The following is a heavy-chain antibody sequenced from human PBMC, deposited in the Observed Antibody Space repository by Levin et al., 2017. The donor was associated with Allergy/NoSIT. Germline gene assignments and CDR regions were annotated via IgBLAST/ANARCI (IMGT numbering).Heavy chain of an antibody. J-gene: IGHJ3*02. CDR2: MNPNSGNT. V-gene: IGHV1-8*01. D-gene: IGHD6-13*01. CDR1: GYTFTSYD. Sequence: GESLKISCKASGYTFTSYDINWVRQATGQGLEWMGWMNPNSGNTGYAQKFQGRVTMTRNTSISTAYMELSSLRSEDTAVYYCAVVPSRRSSKAFDIWGQGTMVTVSS. CDR3: AVVPSRRSSKAFDI.